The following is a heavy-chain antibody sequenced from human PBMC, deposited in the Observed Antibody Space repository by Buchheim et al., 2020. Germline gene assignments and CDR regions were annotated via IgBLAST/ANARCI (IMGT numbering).Heavy chain of an antibody. CDR2: IYSGGST. Sequence: EVQLVESGGGLVQPGGSLRLSCAASGFTVSSNYMSWVRQAPGKGLEWVSVIYSGGSTYYYASVMSSFTISSDNSKNTLYLHMNSLRAEDTAVYYCAGGELLHNYWGQGTL. CDR3: AGGELLHNY. J-gene: IGHJ4*02. CDR1: GFTVSSNY. D-gene: IGHD1-26*01. V-gene: IGHV3-66*01.